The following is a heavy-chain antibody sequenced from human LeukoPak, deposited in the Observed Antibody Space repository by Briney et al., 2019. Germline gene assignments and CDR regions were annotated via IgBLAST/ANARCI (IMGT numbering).Heavy chain of an antibody. CDR2: INSDGSST. V-gene: IGHV3-74*01. D-gene: IGHD3-22*01. Sequence: GGSLRLSCAASGFTFSSYWMHWVRQAPGKGLVWVSRINSDGSSTSNADSVKGRFTISRDNAKNTLYLQMNSLRAEDTAVYYCARDMDDSSGYAFDYWGRGTLVTVSS. CDR3: ARDMDDSSGYAFDY. J-gene: IGHJ4*02. CDR1: GFTFSSYW.